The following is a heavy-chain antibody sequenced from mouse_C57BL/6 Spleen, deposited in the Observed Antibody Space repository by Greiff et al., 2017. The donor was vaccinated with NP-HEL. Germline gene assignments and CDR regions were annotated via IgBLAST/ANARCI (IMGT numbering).Heavy chain of an antibody. D-gene: IGHD1-1*01. Sequence: DVQLQESGGGLVKPGGSLKLSCAASGFTFSDYGMHWVRQAPEKGLEWVAYISSGSRTIYYADTVKGRFTISRDNAKNTLFLKMTSLRSEDTAMYYCGMEGVEGDYAMDYWGQGTSVTVSS. J-gene: IGHJ4*01. CDR3: GMEGVEGDYAMDY. V-gene: IGHV5-17*01. CDR2: ISSGSRTI. CDR1: GFTFSDYG.